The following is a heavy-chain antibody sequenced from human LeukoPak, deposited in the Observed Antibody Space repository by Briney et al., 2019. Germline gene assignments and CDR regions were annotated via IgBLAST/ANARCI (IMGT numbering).Heavy chain of an antibody. J-gene: IGHJ3*02. Sequence: SETLSLTCTVSGGSISSYYWSWIRQPPGKGLEWIGYIYYSGSTNYNPSLKSRVTISVDTSKNQFSLKLSSVTAADTAVYYCARHGPDIAVAGTDPFDIWGQGIMVTVSS. D-gene: IGHD6-19*01. CDR3: ARHGPDIAVAGTDPFDI. CDR2: IYYSGST. CDR1: GGSISSYY. V-gene: IGHV4-59*08.